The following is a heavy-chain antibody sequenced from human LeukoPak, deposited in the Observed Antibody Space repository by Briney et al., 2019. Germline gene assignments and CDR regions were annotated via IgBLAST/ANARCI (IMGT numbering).Heavy chain of an antibody. CDR2: IYYSGST. D-gene: IGHD3-3*01. CDR3: ARHAQYYDFWSDHNWFDP. J-gene: IGHJ5*02. Sequence: SETLSLTCTVSGGSISSGDYYWGWIRQPPGKGLEWIGSIYYSGSTYYNPSLKSRVTISVDTSKNQFSLKLSSVTAADTAVYYCARHAQYYDFWSDHNWFDPWGQGTLVTVSS. CDR1: GGSISSGDYY. V-gene: IGHV4-39*01.